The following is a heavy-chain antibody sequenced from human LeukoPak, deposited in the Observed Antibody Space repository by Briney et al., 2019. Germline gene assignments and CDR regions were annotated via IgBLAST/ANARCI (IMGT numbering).Heavy chain of an antibody. CDR1: GYTFTGDW. Sequence: GESLKISCKASGYTFTGDWIGWVRQMPGKGLEWMGIIYPGDSDTKYNAPFQGQVTISADKSISTAYLQWGSLKASDTAAYYCARPALYCSSTVCPPYMDVWGKGTTVTVSS. D-gene: IGHD2-2*01. J-gene: IGHJ6*03. V-gene: IGHV5-51*01. CDR2: IYPGDSDT. CDR3: ARPALYCSSTVCPPYMDV.